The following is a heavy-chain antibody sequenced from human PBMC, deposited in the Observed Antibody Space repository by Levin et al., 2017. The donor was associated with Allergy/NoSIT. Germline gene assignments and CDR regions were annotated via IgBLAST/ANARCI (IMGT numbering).Heavy chain of an antibody. V-gene: IGHV1-69*06. D-gene: IGHD6-19*01. CDR3: AREPAVAGRINWFDP. J-gene: IGHJ5*02. Sequence: SGESLKISCKASGGTFSSYAISWVRQAPGQGLEWMGGIIPIFGTANYAQKFQGRVTITADKSTSTAYMELSSLRSEDTAVYYCAREPAVAGRINWFDPWGQGTLVTVSS. CDR2: IIPIFGTA. CDR1: GGTFSSYA.